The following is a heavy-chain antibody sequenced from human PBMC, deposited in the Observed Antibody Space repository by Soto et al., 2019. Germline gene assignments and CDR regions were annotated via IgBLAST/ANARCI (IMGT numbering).Heavy chain of an antibody. V-gene: IGHV5-51*01. CDR3: ARQIGYSYGKGYYYYGMDV. D-gene: IGHD5-18*01. Sequence: WESLKISCKGSGYSFTSYWLGWVRQMPGKGLEWVGFIYPGDSDTRYSPSFQGQVTISADQSISTAYLQSSSLKASDTAMYYCARQIGYSYGKGYYYYGMDVWGQGTTVTVSS. J-gene: IGHJ6*02. CDR2: IYPGDSDT. CDR1: GYSFTSYW.